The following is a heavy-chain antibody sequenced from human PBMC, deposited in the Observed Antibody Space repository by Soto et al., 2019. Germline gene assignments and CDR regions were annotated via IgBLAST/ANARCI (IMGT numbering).Heavy chain of an antibody. CDR2: INHSGST. J-gene: IGHJ4*02. CDR3: ARGGRSMVRGVIAY. Sequence: SETLSLTCAVYGGSFSGYYWSWIRQPPGKGLEWIGEINHSGSTNYNPSLKSRVTISVDTSKNQFSLKLSSVTAADTAVYYCARGGRSMVRGVIAYWGQGTLVTVS. V-gene: IGHV4-34*01. CDR1: GGSFSGYY. D-gene: IGHD3-10*01.